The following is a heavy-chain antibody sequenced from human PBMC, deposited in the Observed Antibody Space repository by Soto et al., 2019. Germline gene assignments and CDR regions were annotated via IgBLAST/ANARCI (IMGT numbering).Heavy chain of an antibody. CDR1: GGSFSGYY. CDR3: ARGLEYYYDSSGYYYFDY. D-gene: IGHD3-22*01. J-gene: IGHJ4*02. Sequence: QVQLQQWGAGLLKPSETLSLTCAVYGGSFSGYYWSWIRQPPGKGLEWIGEINHSGSTNYNPSLKSRVTISVDTSKNQFSLKLSSVTAADTAVYYCARGLEYYYDSSGYYYFDYWGQGTLVTVSS. CDR2: INHSGST. V-gene: IGHV4-34*01.